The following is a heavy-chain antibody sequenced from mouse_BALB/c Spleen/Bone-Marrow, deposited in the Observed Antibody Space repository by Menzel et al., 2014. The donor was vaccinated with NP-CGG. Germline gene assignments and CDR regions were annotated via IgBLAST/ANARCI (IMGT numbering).Heavy chain of an antibody. D-gene: IGHD2-1*01. CDR1: GYTFTDYY. CDR2: VNPYNGGT. J-gene: IGHJ3*01. Sequence: EVKLMESGPELVKPGASVKMSCKASGYTFTDYYMDWVKQSHGESFEWIGRVNPYNGGTSYNQKFKGKATLTVDKSSSTAYMEHNSLTSEDSAVYYCARGNYYGNWFAYWGQGTLVTVSA. CDR3: ARGNYYGNWFAY. V-gene: IGHV1-19*01.